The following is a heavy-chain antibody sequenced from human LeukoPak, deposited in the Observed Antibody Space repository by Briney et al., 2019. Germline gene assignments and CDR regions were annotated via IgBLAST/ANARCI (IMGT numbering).Heavy chain of an antibody. D-gene: IGHD6-13*01. CDR3: ARGLGEQLVNYYYYMDV. V-gene: IGHV4-4*07. J-gene: IGHJ6*03. CDR1: GGSISSYY. CDR2: IYTSGST. Sequence: SETLSLTCTVSGGSISSYYWSWIRQPAGKGLEWIGRIYTSGSTNYNPSLKSRVTMSVDTSKNQFSLKLSSVTAADTAVYYCARGLGEQLVNYYYYMDVWSKGTTVTVSS.